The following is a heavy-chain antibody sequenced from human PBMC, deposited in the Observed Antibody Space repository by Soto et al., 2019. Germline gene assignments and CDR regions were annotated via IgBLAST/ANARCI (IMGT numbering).Heavy chain of an antibody. CDR1: GFTFSSYA. D-gene: IGHD3-22*01. J-gene: IGHJ4*02. V-gene: IGHV3-23*01. Sequence: SLRLSCAASGFTFSSYAMSWVRQAPGKGLEWVSAISGSGGSTYYADSVKGRFTISRDNSKNTLYLQMNSLRAEDTAVYYCAKDYYDSSGQFDYWGQGTLVTVSS. CDR2: ISGSGGST. CDR3: AKDYYDSSGQFDY.